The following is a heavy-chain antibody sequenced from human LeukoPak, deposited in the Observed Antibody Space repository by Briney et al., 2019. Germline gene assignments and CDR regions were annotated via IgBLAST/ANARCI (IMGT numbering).Heavy chain of an antibody. J-gene: IGHJ3*02. CDR1: GYTFTYRY. D-gene: IGHD2-15*01. Sequence: ASVKVSCKASGYTFTYRYLHWVRQAPGQALEWMGWITPSNGNTNYAQKFQDRVTITRDRSMSTAYMELSSLRSEDTAMYYCARSPGYCSGGSCYSDAFDIWGQGTMVTVSS. CDR2: ITPSNGNT. V-gene: IGHV1-45*02. CDR3: ARSPGYCSGGSCYSDAFDI.